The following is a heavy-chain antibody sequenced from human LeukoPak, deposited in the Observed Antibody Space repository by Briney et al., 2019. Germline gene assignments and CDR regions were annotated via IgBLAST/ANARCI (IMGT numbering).Heavy chain of an antibody. CDR2: IWYDGSNK. D-gene: IGHD5-18*01. V-gene: IGHV3-33*01. Sequence: PGGSLRLSCAASGFTFSSYGMHWVRQAPGKGLEWVAVIWYDGSNKYYADPVKGRFTISRDNSKNTLYLQMNSLRAEDTAVYYCARVTAMASIDYWGQGTLVTVSS. CDR1: GFTFSSYG. CDR3: ARVTAMASIDY. J-gene: IGHJ4*02.